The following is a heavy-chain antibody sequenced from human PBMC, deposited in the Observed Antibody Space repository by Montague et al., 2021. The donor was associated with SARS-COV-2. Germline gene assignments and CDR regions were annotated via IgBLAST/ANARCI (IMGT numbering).Heavy chain of an antibody. D-gene: IGHD3-10*01. CDR1: GFSFSAYP. V-gene: IGHV3-30*07. CDR2: LSFAGRYQ. J-gene: IGHJ6*02. Sequence: SLRLSCAASGFSFSAYPMHWVRQAPGKGLESVAVLSFAGRYQYYADSVKGRFTISRDNSRNTLFLQMNDLRAEDTAVYYCARPSRDSGAWYGMDVWGQGTTVTVSS. CDR3: ARPSRDSGAWYGMDV.